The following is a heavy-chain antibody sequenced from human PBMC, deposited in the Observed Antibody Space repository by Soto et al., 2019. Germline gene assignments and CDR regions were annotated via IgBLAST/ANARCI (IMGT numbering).Heavy chain of an antibody. CDR3: AHCTLHDYGDYDPGTSHVFDS. Sequence: QITLKESGPSPVKPTQTLTVTCTFSGFSLSNSGVGVAWIRQPPGKALEWLALIYGDNDKRYRPSLKTRLTITKDTSKNQVVPTMTSMDPVDTATYYWAHCTLHDYGDYDPGTSHVFDSWGQGTLVTVSS. CDR1: GFSLSNSGVG. CDR2: IYGDNDK. J-gene: IGHJ4*02. D-gene: IGHD4-17*01. V-gene: IGHV2-5*02.